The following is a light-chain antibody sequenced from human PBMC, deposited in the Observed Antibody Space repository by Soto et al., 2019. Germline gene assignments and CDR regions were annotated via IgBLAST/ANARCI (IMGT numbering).Light chain of an antibody. CDR1: QDINKY. CDR3: QQYDTLPFT. J-gene: IGKJ3*01. CDR2: DAS. Sequence: DIQMTQSPSSLSASVGDRVTITCQASQDINKYLNWYQQKPGKAPKLLIYDASNLETGVTSTFSGSVSGTDFTFTISSLQPEDIATYFCQQYDTLPFTFGPGTKVDIK. V-gene: IGKV1-33*01.